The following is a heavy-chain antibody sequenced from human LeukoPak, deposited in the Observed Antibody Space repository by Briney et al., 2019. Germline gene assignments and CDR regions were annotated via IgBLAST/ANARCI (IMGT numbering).Heavy chain of an antibody. V-gene: IGHV4-30-2*01. CDR2: ISHSGTT. CDR1: GGSISSGGHS. J-gene: IGHJ4*02. CDR3: ARVYDASVLYFDY. D-gene: IGHD5/OR15-5a*01. Sequence: SETLSLTCAVSGGSISSGGHSWSWIRQPPGKGLEWLGYISHSGTTYYNLSLKSRVTISVDRSKNQLSLQLNSVTAADSAVYYCARVYDASVLYFDYWGRGTLVTVSS.